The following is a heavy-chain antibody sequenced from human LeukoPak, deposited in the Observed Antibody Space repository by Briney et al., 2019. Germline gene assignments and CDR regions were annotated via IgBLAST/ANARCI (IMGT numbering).Heavy chain of an antibody. CDR2: INHSGST. D-gene: IGHD2-15*01. J-gene: IGHJ4*02. CDR3: ARGLGSGMVVAAGDY. Sequence: SETLSLTCAVYGGSFSGYYWSWIRQPPGKGLEWIGEINHSGSTNYNPSLKSRVTISVDTSKNQFSLKLSSVTAADTAVYYCARGLGSGMVVAAGDYWGQGTLVTVSS. V-gene: IGHV4-34*01. CDR1: GGSFSGYY.